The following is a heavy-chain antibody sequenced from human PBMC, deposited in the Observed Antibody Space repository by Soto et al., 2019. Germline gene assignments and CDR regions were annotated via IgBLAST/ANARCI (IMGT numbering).Heavy chain of an antibody. CDR2: ISYDGSNK. J-gene: IGHJ6*02. D-gene: IGHD2-15*01. CDR1: GFTFSSYG. Sequence: QVQLVESGGGVVQPGRSLRLSCAASGFTFSSYGMHWVRQAPGKGLEWVAVISYDGSNKYYADSVKGRFPISRDNSKNTLYLQMNSLRAEDTAVYYCAKVHCSGGSCYSGGNYYYYYGMDVWGQGTTVTVSS. V-gene: IGHV3-30*18. CDR3: AKVHCSGGSCYSGGNYYYYYGMDV.